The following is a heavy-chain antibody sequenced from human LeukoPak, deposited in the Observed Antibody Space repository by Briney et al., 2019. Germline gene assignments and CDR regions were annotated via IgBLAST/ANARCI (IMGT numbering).Heavy chain of an antibody. CDR3: AREGHCGGDCYAFRY. V-gene: IGHV1-69*13. Sequence: SVKVSCKASGGTFSSYTISWVRQAPGQGLEWMGGIIPIFGTANYAQKFQGRVTITADESTSTAYMELSSLRSEDTAVYYCAREGHCGGDCYAFRYWGQGTLVTVSS. CDR2: IIPIFGTA. D-gene: IGHD2-21*02. CDR1: GGTFSSYT. J-gene: IGHJ4*02.